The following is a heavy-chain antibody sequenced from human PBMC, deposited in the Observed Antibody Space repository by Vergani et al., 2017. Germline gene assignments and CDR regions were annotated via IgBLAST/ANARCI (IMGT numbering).Heavy chain of an antibody. Sequence: QVQLVQSGGGVVQPGGSLRLSCVASGFTFNRYGMQWVRQAPGKGLEWVAYVLFDGSNEYYADSVKGRFIVSRDNSNDALYLQMNSLRTDDTAVYYCARDRAYCHEGSWALWGQGSVVTVSS. V-gene: IGHV3-30*02. CDR1: GFTFNRYG. CDR3: ARDRAYCHEGSWAL. J-gene: IGHJ4*02. CDR2: VLFDGSNE. D-gene: IGHD2-15*01.